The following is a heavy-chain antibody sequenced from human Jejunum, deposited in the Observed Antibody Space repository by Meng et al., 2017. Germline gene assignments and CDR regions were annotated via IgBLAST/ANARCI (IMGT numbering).Heavy chain of an antibody. CDR1: GYIFKNYA. V-gene: IGHV1-3*04. Sequence: QVHLVQSAAEVKEPGASVKVSCKASGYIFKNYAMQWVRQAPGQRLDWIGWINTDNGDTQYSQTFQGRVTITRDTSASTTYMELSSLRSEDTAVYFCARERQTSGEDYWGQGTLVTVSS. CDR2: INTDNGDT. J-gene: IGHJ4*02. CDR3: ARERQTSGEDY. D-gene: IGHD2-15*01.